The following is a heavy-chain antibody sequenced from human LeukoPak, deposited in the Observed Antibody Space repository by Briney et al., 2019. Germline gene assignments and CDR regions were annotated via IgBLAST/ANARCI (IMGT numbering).Heavy chain of an antibody. J-gene: IGHJ4*02. V-gene: IGHV4-39*01. CDR2: IYYSGST. CDR3: ARQTWIELWHYDY. CDR1: GDSIGSSSYY. Sequence: SETLSLTCTLSGDSIGSSSYYWAWIRQPPGKGLEWIGSIYYSGSTYYTPSLKSRVTISIETSKNKFSLKVSSVTAADTAVYYCARQTWIELWHYDYWGQGALVTVSS. D-gene: IGHD5-18*01.